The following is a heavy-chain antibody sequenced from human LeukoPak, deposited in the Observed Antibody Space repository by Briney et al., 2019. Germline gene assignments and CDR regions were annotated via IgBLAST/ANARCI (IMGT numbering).Heavy chain of an antibody. CDR1: GGSISSYY. V-gene: IGHV4-59*08. Sequence: SETLSLTCTVSGGSISSYYWSWIRQPPGKGLEWIGYIYYSGSTNYNPSLKSRVTISVDTSKNQFSLKLSSVTAADTAVYYCARHGPGTLKPSHYYDSSGYYNQPFFDYWGQGTLVTVSS. J-gene: IGHJ4*02. CDR3: ARHGPGTLKPSHYYDSSGYYNQPFFDY. D-gene: IGHD3-22*01. CDR2: IYYSGST.